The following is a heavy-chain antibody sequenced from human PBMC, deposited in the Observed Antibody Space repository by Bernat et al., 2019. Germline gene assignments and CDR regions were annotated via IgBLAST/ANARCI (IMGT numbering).Heavy chain of an antibody. CDR3: ASSDMTTVTSGDY. Sequence: QVQLWQWGAGLLKPSETLSLTCAVYGGSFSGYYWSWIRQPPGKGLEWIGEINHSGSTNYNPSLKSRVTISVDTSKNQFSLKLSSVTAADTAVYYCASSDMTTVTSGDYWGQGTLVTVSS. V-gene: IGHV4-34*01. D-gene: IGHD4-17*01. CDR1: GGSFSGYY. J-gene: IGHJ4*02. CDR2: INHSGST.